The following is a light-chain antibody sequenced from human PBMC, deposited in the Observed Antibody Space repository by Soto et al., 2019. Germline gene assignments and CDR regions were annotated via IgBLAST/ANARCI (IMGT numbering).Light chain of an antibody. J-gene: IGLJ1*01. CDR3: ASWDDSLSGYV. CDR1: SSSIGTNY. Sequence: QAVVTQPPSASGTPGQRVTISCSGSSSSIGTNYVYWYQQFPGTAPKLLIYKNNQRPSGVPDRFSGSKSGTSASLAISGLRSEDEADYHCASWDDSLSGYVFGTGTKVTV. V-gene: IGLV1-47*01. CDR2: KNN.